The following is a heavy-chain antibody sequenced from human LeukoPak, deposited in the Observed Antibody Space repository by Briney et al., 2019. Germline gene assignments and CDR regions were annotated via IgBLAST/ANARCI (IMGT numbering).Heavy chain of an antibody. J-gene: IGHJ4*02. V-gene: IGHV4-59*01. CDR3: ARDYSRGWPTIYYFDY. D-gene: IGHD6-19*01. Sequence: SETLSLTCTVSGGSISSYYWSWMRQPPGKGLEWIGYIYYSGSTNYNPSLKSRVTISVDTSKNQFSLKLSSVTAGDTAVYNCARDYSRGWPTIYYFDYWGQGTRVTVTS. CDR1: GGSISSYY. CDR2: IYYSGST.